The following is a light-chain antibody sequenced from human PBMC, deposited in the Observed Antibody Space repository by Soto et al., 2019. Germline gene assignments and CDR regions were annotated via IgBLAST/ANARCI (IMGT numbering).Light chain of an antibody. CDR3: QQLHSYPIT. CDR2: VAS. J-gene: IGKJ4*01. V-gene: IGKV1-9*01. CDR1: QGIGTY. Sequence: DIQLTQSPSFLSASVGDRVTITCRASQGIGTYVAWYQQEPGKAPNLLIYVASTLQSGVPSRFSGSGSGTEFTLTISSLQPEDFATYYCQQLHSYPITFGGGTKVDIK.